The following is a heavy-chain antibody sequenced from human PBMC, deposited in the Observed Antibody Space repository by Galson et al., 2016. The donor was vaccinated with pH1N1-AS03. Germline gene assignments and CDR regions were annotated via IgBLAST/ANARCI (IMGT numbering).Heavy chain of an antibody. CDR2: IIPVFDTP. CDR1: GGSFSTYA. J-gene: IGHJ6*02. CDR3: AREATIFGVAGLHMDV. D-gene: IGHD3-3*01. Sequence: SCKASGGSFSTYAITWVRQAPGQGLEWTGGIIPVFDTPNYAQKFQGRVTITADESRNTAYMELSSLRSADTAVYYCAREATIFGVAGLHMDVWGQGTTVTVSS. V-gene: IGHV1-69*01.